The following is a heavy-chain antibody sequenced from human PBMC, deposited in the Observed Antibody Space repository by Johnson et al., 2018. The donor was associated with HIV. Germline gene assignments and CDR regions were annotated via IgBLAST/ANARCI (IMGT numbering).Heavy chain of an antibody. J-gene: IGHJ3*02. Sequence: QVQLVESGGGVVQPGGSLRLSCAASGLTFSNYGSHWVRQAPGKGLEWVAFIRYDGSNKYYADSVKGRFTISRDNSKNTLYLQMNSLRAEDTAVYYCAKAGAVAGPGIDAFDIWGQGTMVTVSS. V-gene: IGHV3-30*02. CDR2: IRYDGSNK. CDR3: AKAGAVAGPGIDAFDI. CDR1: GLTFSNYG. D-gene: IGHD6-19*01.